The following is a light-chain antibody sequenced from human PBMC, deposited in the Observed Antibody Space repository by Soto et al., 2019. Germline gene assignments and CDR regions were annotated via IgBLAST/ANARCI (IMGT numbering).Light chain of an antibody. CDR3: HQYNTWPPWT. CDR2: GAS. V-gene: IGKV3-15*01. J-gene: IGKJ1*01. CDR1: QSVSNN. Sequence: EVVMTQSPATLSVSPGERATLSCRASQSVSNNLAWYQQKPGRAPRLLIYGASTRATGIPARFSGSGSGTEFTLTISSLQSEDFAVYYCHQYNTWPPWTFGQGTKVEIK.